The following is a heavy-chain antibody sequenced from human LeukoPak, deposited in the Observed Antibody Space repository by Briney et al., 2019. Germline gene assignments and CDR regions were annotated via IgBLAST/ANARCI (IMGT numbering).Heavy chain of an antibody. J-gene: IGHJ4*02. Sequence: GGSLRLSCAASGFTFGDYYMSWIRQAPGKGLEWVSSISGSASTIYYTDSVRGRFTISRDNAKNSLHLQMNSLRAEDTAVYYCTRVDETVGAVGGHCDYWGQGTQVTVSS. CDR2: ISGSASTI. CDR1: GFTFGDYY. D-gene: IGHD1-26*01. V-gene: IGHV3-11*01. CDR3: TRVDETVGAVGGHCDY.